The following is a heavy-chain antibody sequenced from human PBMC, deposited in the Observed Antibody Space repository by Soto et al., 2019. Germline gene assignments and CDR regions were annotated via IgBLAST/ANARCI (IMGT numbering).Heavy chain of an antibody. Sequence: LVESGGDLVYPGGSLRLSCVGSGFSFSDYSMNWVRQAPGKGLQWVSYISSSSDKTYYADSVKGRFTVSRDNAKSAWFLQMNSLRDDDTATYFCARLPKGSLVTAWGKGSRVTVSS. V-gene: IGHV3-48*02. CDR1: GFSFSDYS. CDR3: ARLPKGSLVTA. D-gene: IGHD2-21*02. J-gene: IGHJ4*02. CDR2: ISSSSDKT.